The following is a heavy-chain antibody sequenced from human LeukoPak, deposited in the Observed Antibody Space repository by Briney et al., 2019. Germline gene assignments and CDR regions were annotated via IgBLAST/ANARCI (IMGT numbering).Heavy chain of an antibody. V-gene: IGHV5-10-1*01. CDR3: ARHAYYYGSGSYYWFDP. J-gene: IGHJ5*02. CDR2: IDPSDSYT. D-gene: IGHD3-10*01. Sequence: GESLKISCKGSGYSFTSYWISWVRQMPGKGLEWMGRIDPSDSYTNYSPSFQGHVTISADKSISTAYLQWSSLKASDTAMYYCARHAYYYGSGSYYWFDPWGQGTLVTVSS. CDR1: GYSFTSYW.